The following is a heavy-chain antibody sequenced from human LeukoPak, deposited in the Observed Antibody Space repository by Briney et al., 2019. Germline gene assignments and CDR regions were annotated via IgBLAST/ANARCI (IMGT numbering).Heavy chain of an antibody. D-gene: IGHD5-24*01. J-gene: IGHJ4*02. CDR2: IKSKTDGGTT. Sequence: GGSLRLSCAASGFTFSNAWMSWVRQAPGKGLEWVGRIKSKTDGGTTDYAAPVKGRFTISRDDSKNTLYLQMNSLRAEDTTVYYCAKYRLIWLPAPVFDNWGQGTLVTVSS. CDR1: GFTFSNAW. CDR3: AKYRLIWLPAPVFDN. V-gene: IGHV3-15*01.